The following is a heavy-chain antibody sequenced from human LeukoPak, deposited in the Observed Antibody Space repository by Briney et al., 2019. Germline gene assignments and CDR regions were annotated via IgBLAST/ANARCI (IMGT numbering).Heavy chain of an antibody. CDR1: GGTFSSYT. D-gene: IGHD4-23*01. J-gene: IGHJ5*02. CDR3: ARESDYGGNSGLGWFDP. V-gene: IGHV1-69*04. CDR2: IIPILGIA. Sequence: GASVKVSCTASGGTFSSYTISWVRQAPGQGLEWMGRIIPILGIANYAQKFQGRVTITADKSTSTAYMELSSLRSEDTAVYYCARESDYGGNSGLGWFDPWGQGTLVTVSS.